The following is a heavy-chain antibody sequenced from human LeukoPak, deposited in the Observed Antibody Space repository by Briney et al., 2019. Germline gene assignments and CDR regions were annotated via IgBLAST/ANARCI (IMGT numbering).Heavy chain of an antibody. CDR3: ARHLLRGQVFDY. J-gene: IGHJ4*02. CDR2: IKDDGSDK. CDR1: GFTFSDSW. Sequence: GGSLRLSCGTSGFTFSDSWMSWFRQAPGQGLEWVASIKDDGSDKYYLDSVRGRFTISRDNAEDSLYLQLDDLRAEDRVVFYWARHLLRGQVFDYGGEGTLVTVSS. V-gene: IGHV3-7*01.